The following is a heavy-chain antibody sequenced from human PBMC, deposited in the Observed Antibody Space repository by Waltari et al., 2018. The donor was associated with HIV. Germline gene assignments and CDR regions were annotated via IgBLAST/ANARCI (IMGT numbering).Heavy chain of an antibody. D-gene: IGHD5-12*01. V-gene: IGHV4-61*02. CDR1: GGSISSGSYY. Sequence: QVQLQESGPGLVKPSQTLSLTCTVSGGSISSGSYYWSWIRQPAGKGLEWIGRISTSGSNNYNPSLKSRVTISVDTPKNQFSLKLSSVTAADTAVYYCAGGVATITFDYWGQGTLVTVSS. CDR2: ISTSGSN. J-gene: IGHJ4*02. CDR3: AGGVATITFDY.